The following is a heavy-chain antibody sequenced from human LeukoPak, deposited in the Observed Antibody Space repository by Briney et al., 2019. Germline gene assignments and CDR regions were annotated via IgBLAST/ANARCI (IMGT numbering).Heavy chain of an antibody. CDR2: ISGSGGST. Sequence: PGGSLRLSCAASGFTFSSYAMSWVRQAPGKGLEWVSAISGSGGSTYYADSVKGRFTISRDNSKNTLYLQVNSLRAEDTAVYYCAKGLLWFGEQTDYWGQGTLVTVSS. D-gene: IGHD3-10*01. CDR1: GFTFSSYA. V-gene: IGHV3-23*01. J-gene: IGHJ4*02. CDR3: AKGLLWFGEQTDY.